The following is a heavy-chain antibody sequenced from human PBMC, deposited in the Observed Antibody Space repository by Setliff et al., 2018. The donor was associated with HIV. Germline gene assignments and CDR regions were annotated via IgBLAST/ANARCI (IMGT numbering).Heavy chain of an antibody. CDR2: LSPSGTT. Sequence: PSETLSLTCTVYGGSFSNYYTNWIRQPPGKGLEWIGELSPSGTTRPNPSLQSRVIISLDTSKNQFSLTLTSVTAADTAMYYCAAFLVSPVTTQDYWGQGTPVTVSS. J-gene: IGHJ4*02. CDR3: AAFLVSPVTTQDY. CDR1: GGSFSNYY. V-gene: IGHV4-34*01. D-gene: IGHD4-17*01.